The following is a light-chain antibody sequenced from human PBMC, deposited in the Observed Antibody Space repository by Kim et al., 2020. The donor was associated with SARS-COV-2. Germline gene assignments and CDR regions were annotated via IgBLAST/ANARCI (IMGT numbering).Light chain of an antibody. J-gene: IGLJ2*01. CDR3: SSYTSSSTLV. V-gene: IGLV2-14*03. CDR1: SGDVGGYNY. CDR2: DVT. Sequence: GKSITISCTGTSGDVGGYNYVSWYQQHPGKAPKLMIYDVTNRPSGVSNRFSGSKSGNTASLTISGLQAEDEADYYCSSYTSSSTLVFGGGTQLTVL.